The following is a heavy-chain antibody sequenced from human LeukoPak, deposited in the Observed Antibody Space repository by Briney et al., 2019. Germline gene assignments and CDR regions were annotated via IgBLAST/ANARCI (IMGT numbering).Heavy chain of an antibody. CDR3: ARGGTRITIVGVVINDFDY. CDR2: IYTSGST. J-gene: IGHJ4*02. Sequence: TSQTLSLTCTVSGGSISSGSYYWSWIRQPAGKGLEWIGRIYTSGSTNYNPSLKSRVTISVDTPRNQFSLKLRSVTAADTAVYYCARGGTRITIVGVVINDFDYWGQGTLVTVSS. D-gene: IGHD3-3*01. V-gene: IGHV4-61*02. CDR1: GGSISSGSYY.